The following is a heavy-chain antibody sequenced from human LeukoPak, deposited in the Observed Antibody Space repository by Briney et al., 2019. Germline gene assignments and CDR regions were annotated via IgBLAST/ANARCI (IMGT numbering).Heavy chain of an antibody. D-gene: IGHD2-2*01. CDR3: ARGGRGSCTSTSCYTNYMDV. CDR2: TYPGDPDT. V-gene: IGHV5-51*01. CDR1: GSSFATHW. Sequence: GESLKISCKGSGSSFATHWIGWVRQMPGKGLEWMGITYPGDPDTRYSPSFQAQVTISADKSISTAYLQWGSLKASDTATYYCARGGRGSCTSTSCYTNYMDVWGKGTTVAVSS. J-gene: IGHJ6*03.